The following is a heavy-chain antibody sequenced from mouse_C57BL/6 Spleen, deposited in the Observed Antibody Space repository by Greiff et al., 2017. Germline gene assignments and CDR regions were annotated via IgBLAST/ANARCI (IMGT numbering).Heavy chain of an antibody. V-gene: IGHV1-39*01. J-gene: IGHJ4*01. CDR1: GYSFTDYN. CDR3: ASGGDYDGYPSYAMDY. Sequence: EVQLQQSGPELVKPGASVKISCKASGYSFTDYNMNWVKQSNGKSLEWIGVINPNYGTTSYNQKFKGKATLTVDQYSSTAYMQLISLTSEDSAVSYCASGGDYDGYPSYAMDYWGQGTSVTVSS. D-gene: IGHD2-3*01. CDR2: INPNYGTT.